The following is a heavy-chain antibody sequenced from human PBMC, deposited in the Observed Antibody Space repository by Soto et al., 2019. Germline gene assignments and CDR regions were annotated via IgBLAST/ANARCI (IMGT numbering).Heavy chain of an antibody. CDR3: AKDKEQQLIRGWFDP. V-gene: IGHV3-30*18. D-gene: IGHD6-13*01. CDR2: ISYDASNK. Sequence: QVQLVESGGGVVQPGRSLRLSCIASGFTLSSYGMHWVRQAPGKGLEWVAVISYDASNKYYADSVKGRFTISRDNSKNTLYLQMSSLTAKDSAVYYCAKDKEQQLIRGWFDPWGQGTLVTVSS. CDR1: GFTLSSYG. J-gene: IGHJ5*02.